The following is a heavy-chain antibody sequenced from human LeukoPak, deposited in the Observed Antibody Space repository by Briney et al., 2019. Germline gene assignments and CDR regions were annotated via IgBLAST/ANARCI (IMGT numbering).Heavy chain of an antibody. J-gene: IGHJ4*02. D-gene: IGHD6-13*01. CDR3: ARGLRSSSWFFDY. CDR2: IYYTGST. V-gene: IGHV4-59*01. CDR1: GHSISSYY. Sequence: SETLSLTCTVSGHSISSYYWNWIRQPPGKGLEWIGYIYYTGSTNCNPSLKSRVTMSVDTSKNQFSLKLNSVTAADTAVYYCARGLRSSSWFFDYWGQATLVTVSS.